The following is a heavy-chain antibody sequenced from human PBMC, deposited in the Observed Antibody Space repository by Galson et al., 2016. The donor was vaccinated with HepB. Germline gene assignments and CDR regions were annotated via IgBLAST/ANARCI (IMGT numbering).Heavy chain of an antibody. V-gene: IGHV3-7*03. CDR1: GFTFGDHY. CDR3: AREADYQNTNAHYDVFDI. CDR2: IKEDGSDK. D-gene: IGHD2-8*01. Sequence: SLRLSCAGAGFTFGDHYIHWIRQVPGKGLEWVAKIKEDGSDKFYVDSVKGRFTISRDNAKNSLYLQMNSLRAEDTAVYYCAREADYQNTNAHYDVFDIWGQGTMVTVSS. J-gene: IGHJ3*02.